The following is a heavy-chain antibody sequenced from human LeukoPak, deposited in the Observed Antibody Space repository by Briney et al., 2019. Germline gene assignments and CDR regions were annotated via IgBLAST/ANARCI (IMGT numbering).Heavy chain of an antibody. Sequence: GGSLRLSCAASGFSFSSYAMSWVRQAPGKGLEGASSISVSDDNTYSVDPLQDRFTISRDNSKNTLFLQLNRLRAEDTAVFYCATRSGYTTGWFFDFWGQGTLVTVSS. CDR3: ATRSGYTTGWFFDF. V-gene: IGHV3-23*01. J-gene: IGHJ4*02. D-gene: IGHD6-19*01. CDR2: ISVSDDNT. CDR1: GFSFSSYA.